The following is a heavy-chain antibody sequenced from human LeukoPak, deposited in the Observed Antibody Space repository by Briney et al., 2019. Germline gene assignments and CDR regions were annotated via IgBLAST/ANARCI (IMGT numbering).Heavy chain of an antibody. D-gene: IGHD3-9*01. Sequence: PGGSLRLSCAASGFTFSNAWMSWVRQAPGKGLEWVGRIKSKTDGGTTDYAAPVKGRFTISRDNAKNSLYLQMNSLRAEDTAVYYCARAPLRHTWFQYFDSWGQGTLVTVSS. J-gene: IGHJ4*02. CDR2: IKSKTDGGTT. CDR3: ARAPLRHTWFQYFDS. CDR1: GFTFSNAW. V-gene: IGHV3-15*05.